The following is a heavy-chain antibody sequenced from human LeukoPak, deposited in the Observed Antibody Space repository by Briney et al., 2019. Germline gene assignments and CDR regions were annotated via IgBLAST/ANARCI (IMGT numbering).Heavy chain of an antibody. D-gene: IGHD6-13*01. CDR1: GGTFSSYA. J-gene: IGHJ4*02. Sequence: SVKVSCKASGGTFSSYAISWVRQAPGQGLEWMGRIIPIFGTANYAQKFQGRVTITTDESTSTAYMELSSLRSEDTAVYYCAREMAPGSSSWYDWGQGTLVTVXS. CDR3: AREMAPGSSSWYD. CDR2: IIPIFGTA. V-gene: IGHV1-69*05.